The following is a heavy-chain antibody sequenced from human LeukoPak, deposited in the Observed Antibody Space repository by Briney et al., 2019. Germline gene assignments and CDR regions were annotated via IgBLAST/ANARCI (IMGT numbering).Heavy chain of an antibody. CDR2: IVHSGST. CDR1: GGSISSDY. V-gene: IGHV4-59*01. Sequence: SETLSLTCTVSGGSISSDYWSWIRKPPGKGVEWIGYIVHSGSTSYNPSLKSRVTMSVDTSKNQFSLKLSSVTAADTAVYYCARGPPGITIFGVVTPGYDYWGQGTLVTVSS. CDR3: ARGPPGITIFGVVTPGYDY. D-gene: IGHD3-3*01. J-gene: IGHJ4*02.